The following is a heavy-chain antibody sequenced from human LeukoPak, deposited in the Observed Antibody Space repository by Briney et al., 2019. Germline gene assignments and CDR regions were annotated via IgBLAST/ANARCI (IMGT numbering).Heavy chain of an antibody. Sequence: GGSLRLSCAASGFTFSNAWMSWVRQTPGKGLEWVGRIKSKTDGGTTDCAAPVKGRFTISRDDSKNTLYLQMNSLKTEDTAVYYCTTSPQVLQYYDYYMDVWGKGTTVTVSS. CDR3: TTSPQVLQYYDYYMDV. CDR1: GFTFSNAW. CDR2: IKSKTDGGTT. D-gene: IGHD2/OR15-2a*01. V-gene: IGHV3-15*01. J-gene: IGHJ6*03.